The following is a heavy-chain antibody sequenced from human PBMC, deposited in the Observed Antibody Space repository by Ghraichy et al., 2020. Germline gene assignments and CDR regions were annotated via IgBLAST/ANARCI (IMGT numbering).Heavy chain of an antibody. CDR2: ISASGGYT. V-gene: IGHV3-23*01. CDR3: AKNLQQVVLYYAMNV. J-gene: IGHJ6*02. Sequence: GGSLRLSCAASGFTFSNYGMSWVRQAPGKGLEWVSGISASGGYTSYAVSVKGRFTISRDNFKNTLYLQMNSLRTEDTAEYYCAKNLQQVVLYYAMNVWGLGTTVTVSS. D-gene: IGHD6-13*01. CDR1: GFTFSNYG.